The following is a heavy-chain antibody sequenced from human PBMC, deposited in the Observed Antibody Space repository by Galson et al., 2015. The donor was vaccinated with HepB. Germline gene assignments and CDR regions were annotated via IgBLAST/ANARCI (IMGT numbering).Heavy chain of an antibody. Sequence: SVKVSCKASGYTFTSYAMHWVRQAPGQRLEWMGWINAGNGNTKYSQKFQGRVTITRDTSASTAYMELSSLRSEDTAVYYCARDLEDCSGGSCFYYYYMDVWGKGTTVTVSS. J-gene: IGHJ6*03. V-gene: IGHV1-3*01. CDR2: INAGNGNT. CDR3: ARDLEDCSGGSCFYYYYMDV. D-gene: IGHD2-15*01. CDR1: GYTFTSYA.